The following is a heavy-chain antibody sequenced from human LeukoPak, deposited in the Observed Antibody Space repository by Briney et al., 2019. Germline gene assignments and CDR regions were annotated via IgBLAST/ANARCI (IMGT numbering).Heavy chain of an antibody. Sequence: SWKVSCKASGGILSSYAISWVRQAPGQGLESMGGIIPIFGTANYAQKFQGRVTITADESTSTAYMELSSLRSEDTAVYYCAGAASGTFDYWGQGTLVTVSS. CDR1: GGILSSYA. CDR3: AGAASGTFDY. J-gene: IGHJ4*02. CDR2: IIPIFGTA. V-gene: IGHV1-69*13. D-gene: IGHD6-13*01.